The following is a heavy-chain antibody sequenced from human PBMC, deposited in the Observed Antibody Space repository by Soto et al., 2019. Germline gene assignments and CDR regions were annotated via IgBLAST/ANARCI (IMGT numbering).Heavy chain of an antibody. CDR2: INLNSGGT. D-gene: IGHD3-22*01. V-gene: IGHV1-2*02. CDR3: SSAPPYYGISGYLEV. J-gene: IGHJ4*02. CDR1: GHYFSGYY. Sequence: QVQLVQSGAEVKKTGASVKVSCEAPGHYFSGYYMYWVRQAPGHGLEWMGWINLNSGGTNYAQEFQGRVTMTRDTSITTGYMDLRGLTSDDTAVYYCSSAPPYYGISGYLEVWGLGTLVTVSS.